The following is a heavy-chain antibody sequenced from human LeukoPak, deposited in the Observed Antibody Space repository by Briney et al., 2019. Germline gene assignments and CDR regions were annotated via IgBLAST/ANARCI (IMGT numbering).Heavy chain of an antibody. D-gene: IGHD3-3*01. V-gene: IGHV3-23*01. CDR1: GFTFSSYA. J-gene: IGHJ4*02. CDR3: VKEYHSRGFGAYFDY. CDR2: IRDSGSST. Sequence: PGGSLRLSCAASGFTFSSYAMSWVRQAPGKGLEWVSAIRDSGSSTHYAGSVKGRFTLSRDNSINTVDLQMNSLRAEDTAVYYCVKEYHSRGFGAYFDYWGQGTLVTVSS.